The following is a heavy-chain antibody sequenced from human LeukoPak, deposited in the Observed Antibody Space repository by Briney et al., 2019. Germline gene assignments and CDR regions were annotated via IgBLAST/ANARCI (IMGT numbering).Heavy chain of an antibody. D-gene: IGHD1-26*01. CDR1: GFTFSSYM. V-gene: IGHV3-48*02. Sequence: GGSLRLSCAASGFTFSSYMMNWVRQAPGKGLEWVSYINSNSRTIYYADSVKGRFTVSRDNAKNSLYLQMNSLRDEDTAVYYCARDPTIGGSYSDYWGQGTLVTVSS. CDR2: INSNSRTI. J-gene: IGHJ4*02. CDR3: ARDPTIGGSYSDY.